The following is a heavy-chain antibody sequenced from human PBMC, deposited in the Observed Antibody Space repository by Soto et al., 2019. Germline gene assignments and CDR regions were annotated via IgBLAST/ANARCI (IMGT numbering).Heavy chain of an antibody. CDR2: ISYDGSNK. D-gene: IGHD3-22*01. Sequence: GGSLRLSCAASGFTFSSYGMHWVRQAPGKGLEWVAVISYDGSNKYYADSVKGRFTISRDNSKNTLYLQMNSLRAEDTAVYYCARSDSSRFLGLVYGMDVWGQGTTVTVSS. J-gene: IGHJ6*02. V-gene: IGHV3-30*03. CDR1: GFTFSSYG. CDR3: ARSDSSRFLGLVYGMDV.